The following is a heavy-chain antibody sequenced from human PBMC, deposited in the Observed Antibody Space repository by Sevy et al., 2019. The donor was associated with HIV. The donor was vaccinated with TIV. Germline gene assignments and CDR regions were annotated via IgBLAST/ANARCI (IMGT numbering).Heavy chain of an antibody. V-gene: IGHV3-30-3*01. J-gene: IGHJ6*02. CDR1: GFAFSNYYA. CDR3: ARPRANYVDNYFFYAMDV. D-gene: IGHD4-17*01. CDR2: ISYDGNDK. Sequence: GGSLRLSCAASGFAFSNYYAMYWVRQAPGKGLKWVALISYDGNDKYYADSVKGRFTISGDNFKNTLYLQMNSLTAEDTALYYCARPRANYVDNYFFYAMDVWGQGTTVTVSS.